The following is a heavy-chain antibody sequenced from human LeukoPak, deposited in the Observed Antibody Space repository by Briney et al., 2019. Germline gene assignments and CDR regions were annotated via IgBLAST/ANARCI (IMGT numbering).Heavy chain of an antibody. Sequence: HPGRSLRLSCAASGFTFSSYGMHWVRQAPGKGLEWVAVISYDGSNKYYADSVKGRFTISRDNSKNTLYLQMNSLRAEDTAVYYCARAPSLLTSDWSPFGYWGQGTLVTVSS. CDR1: GFTFSSYG. D-gene: IGHD3-9*01. CDR3: ARAPSLLTSDWSPFGY. CDR2: ISYDGSNK. J-gene: IGHJ4*02. V-gene: IGHV3-30*03.